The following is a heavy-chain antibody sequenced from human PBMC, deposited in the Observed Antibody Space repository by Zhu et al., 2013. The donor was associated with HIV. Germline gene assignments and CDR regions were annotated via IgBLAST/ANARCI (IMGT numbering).Heavy chain of an antibody. D-gene: IGHD3-10*01. V-gene: IGHV4-39*07. CDR3: ARVGPRNYYGSGSYYWHAFDI. Sequence: VQLQESGPGLVKPSETLSLTCTVSGGSISSSSYYWGWIRQPPGKGLEWIGSIYYSGSTYYNPSLKSRVTISVDTSKNQFSLKLSSVTAADTAVYYCARVGPRNYYGSGSYYWHAFDIWGQGTMVTVSS. CDR1: GGSISSSSYY. J-gene: IGHJ3*02. CDR2: IYYSGST.